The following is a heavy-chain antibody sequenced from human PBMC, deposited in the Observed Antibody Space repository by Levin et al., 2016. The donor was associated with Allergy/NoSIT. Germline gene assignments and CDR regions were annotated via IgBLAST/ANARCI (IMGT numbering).Heavy chain of an antibody. CDR2: ISSSGTAI. D-gene: IGHD6-19*01. Sequence: WIRQPPGKGLEWVSYISSSGTAIYYADSLKGRFTISRDNAKNSLYLQLNSLGAGDTAVYYCARRGSGWYGFDYWGQGTLVTVSS. CDR3: ARRGSGWYGFDY. V-gene: IGHV3-48*03. J-gene: IGHJ4*02.